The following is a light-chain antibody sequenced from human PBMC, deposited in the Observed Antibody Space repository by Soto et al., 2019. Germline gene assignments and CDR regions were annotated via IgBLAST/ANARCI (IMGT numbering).Light chain of an antibody. Sequence: DIQMTQSPSSLSASVGDRVTITCRASQSINRYLNWYQQKPGKAPKLLIYAASSLQSGVSSRFSGSGSGTDLTLTISSLQPEDFATYYCQQTYSMPWTFGQGTKV. CDR1: QSINRY. CDR2: AAS. J-gene: IGKJ1*01. CDR3: QQTYSMPWT. V-gene: IGKV1-39*01.